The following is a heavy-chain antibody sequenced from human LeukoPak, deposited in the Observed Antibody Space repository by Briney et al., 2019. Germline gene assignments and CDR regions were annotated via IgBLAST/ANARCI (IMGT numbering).Heavy chain of an antibody. Sequence: ASVKVSCKASGYTFTGYYMHWVRQAPGQGLEGMGWINPNTGGTNSPQNFQGRVTMTRDTSISTAYMELSRLGRDDTGVYYCARDDGSGSDYWGQGTLVTASS. V-gene: IGHV1-2*02. CDR3: ARDDGSGSDY. CDR2: INPNTGGT. J-gene: IGHJ4*02. CDR1: GYTFTGYY. D-gene: IGHD3-10*01.